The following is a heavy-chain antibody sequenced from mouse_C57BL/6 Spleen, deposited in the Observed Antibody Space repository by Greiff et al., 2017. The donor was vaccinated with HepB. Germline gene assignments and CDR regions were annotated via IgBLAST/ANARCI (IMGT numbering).Heavy chain of an antibody. D-gene: IGHD1-1*01. V-gene: IGHV5-4*03. Sequence: EVKLVESGGGLVKPGGSLKLSCAASGFTFSSYAMSWVRQTPEKRLEWVATISDGGSYTYYPDNVKGRFTISRDNAKNNLYLQMSHLKSEDTAMYYCARGCITTAFDYWGQGTTLTVSS. J-gene: IGHJ2*01. CDR3: ARGCITTAFDY. CDR2: ISDGGSYT. CDR1: GFTFSSYA.